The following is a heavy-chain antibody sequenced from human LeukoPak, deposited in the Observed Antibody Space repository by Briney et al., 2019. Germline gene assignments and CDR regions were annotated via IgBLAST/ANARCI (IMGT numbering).Heavy chain of an antibody. D-gene: IGHD2-2*01. CDR2: INPNSGGT. Sequence: ASVKVSGKASGYTFTGYYMHWVRQAPGQGLEWMGWINPNSGGTNYAQKFQGRVTMTRDTSISTAYMELSRLRSDDTAVYYCARDLYQLPLINWFDPWGQGTLVTVSS. CDR3: ARDLYQLPLINWFDP. CDR1: GYTFTGYY. J-gene: IGHJ5*02. V-gene: IGHV1-2*02.